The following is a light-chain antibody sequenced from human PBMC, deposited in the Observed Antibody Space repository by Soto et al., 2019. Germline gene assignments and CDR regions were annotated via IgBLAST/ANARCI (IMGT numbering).Light chain of an antibody. CDR2: DAS. V-gene: IGKV1-33*01. Sequence: IQMTQSPSSLSASVGDRVTITCQASQDISNYLNWYQQKPGQAPKLLIDDASNLETGVPSRFSGSGSGTHFTLTISRLQPEDVATYYCQQYDNPWLTFGGGTKVEIK. CDR1: QDISNY. CDR3: QQYDNPWLT. J-gene: IGKJ4*01.